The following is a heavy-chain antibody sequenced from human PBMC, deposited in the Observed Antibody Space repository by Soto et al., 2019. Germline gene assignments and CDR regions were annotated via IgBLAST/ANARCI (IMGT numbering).Heavy chain of an antibody. CDR3: ARMNYYDTSGYPFDY. Sequence: SETLSLTCTVSGGSVSTYYWSWIRQPPGKGLEWIGYIYFRGTTNYNPSLKSRVTMSADTSKNQFSLKLNSVTAADTAVYYCARMNYYDTSGYPFDYWGQGMMVTVSS. J-gene: IGHJ4*02. CDR1: GGSVSTYY. V-gene: IGHV4-59*02. CDR2: IYFRGTT. D-gene: IGHD3-22*01.